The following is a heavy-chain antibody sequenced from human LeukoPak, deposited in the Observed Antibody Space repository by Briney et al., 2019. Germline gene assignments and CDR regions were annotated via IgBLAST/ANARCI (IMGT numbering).Heavy chain of an antibody. J-gene: IGHJ4*02. Sequence: PSETLSLTCAVYGGSFSGYYWSWIRQPPGKGLEWIGEINHSGSTNYNPSLKSRVTISVDTSKNQFSLKLSSVTAADTAVYYCARRTNSYYDGSGSHHFDYWGQGTLVTVSS. CDR2: INHSGST. CDR3: ARRTNSYYDGSGSHHFDY. D-gene: IGHD3-10*01. CDR1: GGSFSGYY. V-gene: IGHV4-34*01.